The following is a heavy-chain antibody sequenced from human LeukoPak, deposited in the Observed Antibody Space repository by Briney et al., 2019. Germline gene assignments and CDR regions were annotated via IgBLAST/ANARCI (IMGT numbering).Heavy chain of an antibody. J-gene: IGHJ4*02. Sequence: GGSLRLSCAASGFTFSSYAMHWVRQAPGKGLEWVAVISYDGSNKYYADSVKGRFTISRDNSKNTLYLQMNSLRAEDTAVYYCAREAGRVTSFDYWGQGTLVTVSS. D-gene: IGHD4-17*01. CDR1: GFTFSSYA. CDR3: AREAGRVTSFDY. V-gene: IGHV3-30-3*01. CDR2: ISYDGSNK.